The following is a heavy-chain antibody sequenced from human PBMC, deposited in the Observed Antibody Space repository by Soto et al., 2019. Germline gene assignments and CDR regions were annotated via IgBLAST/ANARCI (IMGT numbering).Heavy chain of an antibody. CDR3: ARGAMANFDY. J-gene: IGHJ4*02. D-gene: IGHD5-18*01. CDR2: LIAMLGTP. V-gene: IGHV1-69*13. Sequence: ASVKVSCKASGGTFGSHGIAWVRQAPGQGLEWMGGLIAMLGTPTYARKVQGRATITADESLTSSYLELRSLRSEDTAVYFCARGAMANFDYWGQGTVVTVSS. CDR1: GGTFGSHG.